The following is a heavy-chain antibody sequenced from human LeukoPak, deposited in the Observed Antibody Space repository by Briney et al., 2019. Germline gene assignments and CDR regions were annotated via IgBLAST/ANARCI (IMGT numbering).Heavy chain of an antibody. CDR1: GFTFSSYA. J-gene: IGHJ4*02. V-gene: IGHV3-30-3*01. CDR3: ARPRGYDTRDFDY. CDR2: ISYDGSNK. D-gene: IGHD3-22*01. Sequence: GGSLRLSCAASGFTFSSYAMHWVPQAPGKGLEWVAVISYDGSNKYYADSVKGRFTISRDNSKNTLYLQMNSLRAEDTAVYYCARPRGYDTRDFDYWGQGALVTVSS.